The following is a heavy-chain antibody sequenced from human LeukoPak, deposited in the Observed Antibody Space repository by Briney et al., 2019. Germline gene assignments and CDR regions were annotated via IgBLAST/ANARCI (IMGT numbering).Heavy chain of an antibody. V-gene: IGHV1-2*02. Sequence: ASVKVSCKASGYTFTGYYMHWLRQATGQGLEWMRWINPNSGGTNYAEKFQCRVTMTRDTSISRAYMELSRLRSDDTAVYYCARDLYVYMDVGGKGTTVTVSS. J-gene: IGHJ6*03. CDR1: GYTFTGYY. D-gene: IGHD3-16*01. CDR3: ARDLYVYMDV. CDR2: INPNSGGT.